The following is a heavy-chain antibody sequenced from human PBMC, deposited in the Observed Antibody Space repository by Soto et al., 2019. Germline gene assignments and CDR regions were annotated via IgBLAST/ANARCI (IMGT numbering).Heavy chain of an antibody. J-gene: IGHJ4*02. CDR3: TTDVLYCGGGSCLVGPSYTFDH. CDR2: VSVTGRTT. V-gene: IGHV3-23*01. D-gene: IGHD2-15*01. Sequence: GGALRLSCAASGFAFSAYAMNWVRHTQGKGLEWVSSVSVTGRTTYHADSVKGRFTMSRDNSKDTVYLQMNSLRADDTAVYYCTTDVLYCGGGSCLVGPSYTFDHWGQGTLVTVSS. CDR1: GFAFSAYA.